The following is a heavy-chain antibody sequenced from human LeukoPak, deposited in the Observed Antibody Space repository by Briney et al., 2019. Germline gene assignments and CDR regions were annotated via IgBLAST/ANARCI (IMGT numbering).Heavy chain of an antibody. D-gene: IGHD1-26*01. J-gene: IGHJ5*02. CDR3: ARDNSVGETAWWFDP. Sequence: ASVKVSCKASGYTFTCYYMRWVRQAPGQGLEWMGWINPNSGGTNYAQKFQGRVTMTTDTSSSTAYMELSRLRSDDTAVYYCARDNSVGETAWWFDPWGQGTLVTVSS. V-gene: IGHV1-2*02. CDR1: GYTFTCYY. CDR2: INPNSGGT.